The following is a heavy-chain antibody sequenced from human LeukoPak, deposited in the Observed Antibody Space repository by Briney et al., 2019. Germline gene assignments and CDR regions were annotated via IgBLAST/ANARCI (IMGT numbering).Heavy chain of an antibody. CDR1: GGSITGYY. V-gene: IGHV4-4*07. CDR3: AREEFLHEIDSSGYFVY. D-gene: IGHD3-22*01. Sequence: PSETLSLTCTVSGGSITGYYWNWLRQPAGQGLEWLGRVYSSGVGNYNPSLTTRVTISVDPSKNQFSLKLTSLTAADTAVYYCAREEFLHEIDSSGYFVYWGQGTLVTVSS. J-gene: IGHJ4*02. CDR2: VYSSGVG.